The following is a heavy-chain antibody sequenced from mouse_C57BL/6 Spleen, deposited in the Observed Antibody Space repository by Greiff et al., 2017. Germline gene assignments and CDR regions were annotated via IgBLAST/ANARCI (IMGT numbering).Heavy chain of an antibody. D-gene: IGHD2-5*01. CDR2: IDPSDSET. Sequence: QVQLQQPGAELVRPGSSVKLSCKASGYTFTSYWMHWVKQRPIQGLEWIGNIDPSDSETNYNQKFKDKATLTVDKSSSTAYMQLSSLTSEDSAVYYCARGNYSNSYFDYWGQGTTLTVSS. CDR1: GYTFTSYW. CDR3: ARGNYSNSYFDY. V-gene: IGHV1-52*01. J-gene: IGHJ2*01.